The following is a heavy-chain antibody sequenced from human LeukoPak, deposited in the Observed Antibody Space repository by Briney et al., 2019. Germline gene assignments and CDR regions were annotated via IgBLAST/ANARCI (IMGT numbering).Heavy chain of an antibody. CDR3: ARLAIAAAGRYYYYMDV. J-gene: IGHJ6*03. CDR2: IYPGDSDT. CDR1: GYSFTSYW. Sequence: PGESLKISCKGSGYSFTSYWIGWVRQMPGKGLEWMGTIYPGDSDTRYSPSFQGQVTISADKSISTAYLQWSSLKASDTAMYYCARLAIAAAGRYYYYMDVWGKGTTVTISS. V-gene: IGHV5-51*01. D-gene: IGHD6-13*01.